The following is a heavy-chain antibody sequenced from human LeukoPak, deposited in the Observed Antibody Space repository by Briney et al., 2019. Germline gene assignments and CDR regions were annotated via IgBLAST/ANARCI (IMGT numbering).Heavy chain of an antibody. CDR2: IKQDRSEK. D-gene: IGHD3-10*01. V-gene: IGHV3-7*01. CDR1: GFTFSSYE. J-gene: IGHJ6*04. CDR3: AVYGSGFFP. Sequence: GGSLRLSCAASGFTFSSYEMNWVRQAPGKGLELVANIKQDRSEKYYVDSVKGRFTISRDNAKNSLYLQMNSLRAEDTAVYYCAVYGSGFFPWGKGTTVTISS.